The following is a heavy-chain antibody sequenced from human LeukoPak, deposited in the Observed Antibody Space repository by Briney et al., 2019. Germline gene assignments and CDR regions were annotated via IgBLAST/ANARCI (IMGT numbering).Heavy chain of an antibody. D-gene: IGHD3-10*01. CDR2: IYPGDSDT. CDR1: GYSFTSYW. V-gene: IGHV5-51*01. Sequence: GESLKISCKGSGYSFTSYWIGWVRQMPGKGLEWMGIIYPGDSDTRYSPSFQGQVTISADKSISTAYLQWSSLKASDTAMYYCARPTYYYGSGSYPTSFRFDYWGQGTLVTVSS. J-gene: IGHJ4*02. CDR3: ARPTYYYGSGSYPTSFRFDY.